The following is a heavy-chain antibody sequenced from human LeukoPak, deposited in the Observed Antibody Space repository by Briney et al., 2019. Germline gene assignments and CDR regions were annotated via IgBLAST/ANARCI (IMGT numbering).Heavy chain of an antibody. V-gene: IGHV4-4*07. J-gene: IGHJ4*02. D-gene: IGHD3-3*01. CDR3: ARGGTRITIVGVVINDFDY. CDR2: IYTSGST. Sequence: PSETLSLTCTVSGGSSNNYYWSLIRQSAGKGLEWIGRIYTSGSTNYNPSLKSRVSMSVETSKNQFSLRLRSVTAADTAVYYCARGGTRITIVGVVINDFDYWGQGTLVTVSS. CDR1: GGSSNNYY.